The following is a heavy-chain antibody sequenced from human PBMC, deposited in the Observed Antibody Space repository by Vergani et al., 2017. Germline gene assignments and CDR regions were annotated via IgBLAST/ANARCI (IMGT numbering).Heavy chain of an antibody. D-gene: IGHD6-13*01. CDR3: ASPRDRGSSWYGDYYGMDV. Sequence: QVQLVQSGAEVKKPGASVKVSCKASGYTFTSYGISWVRQAPGQGLEWMGWIIPIFGTANYAQKFQGRVTITADESTSTAYMELSSLRSEDTAVYYCASPRDRGSSWYGDYYGMDVWGQGTTVTVSS. J-gene: IGHJ6*02. CDR1: GYTFTSYG. CDR2: IIPIFGTA. V-gene: IGHV1-69*13.